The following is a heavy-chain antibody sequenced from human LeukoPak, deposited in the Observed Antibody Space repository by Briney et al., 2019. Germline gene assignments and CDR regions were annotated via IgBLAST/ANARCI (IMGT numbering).Heavy chain of an antibody. J-gene: IGHJ5*02. CDR2: IRSKTDGGTT. Sequence: GGSLRLSCAATGFTFSNAWMSWVRQDPGKGLEWVGRIRSKTDGGTTDYAAPVKGRFTISRDDSKNTLYLQMNSLKTEATAVYYCTTVPGTMIVVVLGHPWGQGTLVTVSS. V-gene: IGHV3-15*01. D-gene: IGHD3-22*01. CDR3: TTVPGTMIVVVLGHP. CDR1: GFTFSNAW.